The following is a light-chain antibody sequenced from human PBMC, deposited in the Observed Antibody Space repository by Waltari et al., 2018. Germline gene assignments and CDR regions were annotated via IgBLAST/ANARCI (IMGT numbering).Light chain of an antibody. V-gene: IGKV4-1*01. J-gene: IGKJ2*01. CDR1: QSVLQSSNNNNC. CDR3: QQYYSLPYT. Sequence: DNVMTQSRDSLAVSLGERDTYNCKSRQSVLQSSNNNNCLAWFRQKPGLTPELLIYWASTRVSGVPDRFSGSVSGTDFTLTISSLQAEYVAVYYCQQYYSLPYTFGQGTKLDIK. CDR2: WAS.